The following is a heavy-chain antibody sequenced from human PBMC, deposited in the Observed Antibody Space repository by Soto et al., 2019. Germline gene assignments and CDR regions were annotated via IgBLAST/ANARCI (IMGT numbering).Heavy chain of an antibody. CDR3: TRGTRVAEY. CDR1: GYTFTTYD. D-gene: IGHD2-15*01. J-gene: IGHJ4*02. V-gene: IGHV1-8*01. Sequence: QVQLVQSGAEVRKPGASVKVSCKASGYTFTTYDIKWVRQATGQGLEWMGWVNPNSGNTGYAQKFQGRVTMTRNTSINTAYMELSSLRSEDTAVYYCTRGTRVAEYWGQGTLVTVSS. CDR2: VNPNSGNT.